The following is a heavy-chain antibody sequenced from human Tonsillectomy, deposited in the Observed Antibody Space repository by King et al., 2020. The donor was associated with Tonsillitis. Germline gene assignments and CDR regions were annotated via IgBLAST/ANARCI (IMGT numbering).Heavy chain of an antibody. CDR1: GVTFTNAW. Sequence: VQLVESGGGLVKPGESLRLACAGSGVTFTNAWMNWVRQAPGKGLEWVGRIKSKTDGGAADYAAPVRGRFTISREDSKNTLYLQMNSLKTEDTVVYYCTMGPQYLVTGFDYWGQGTLVTVSP. CDR2: IKSKTDGGAA. J-gene: IGHJ4*02. V-gene: IGHV3-15*07. D-gene: IGHD4-23*01. CDR3: TMGPQYLVTGFDY.